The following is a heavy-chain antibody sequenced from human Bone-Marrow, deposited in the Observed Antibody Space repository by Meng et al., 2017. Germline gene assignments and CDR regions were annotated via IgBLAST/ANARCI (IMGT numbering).Heavy chain of an antibody. Sequence: QPQHSGPDSVTPSQTLSCTLAISGDRVSSNSAAWNLIRQFPSRGLEWLGRTYYRSKWYNDYAVSVKSRITINPDTSKNQFSLQLNSVTTEDTAVYYCARVGAQLFDYWGQGTLVTVSS. CDR2: TYYRSKWYN. CDR3: ARVGAQLFDY. D-gene: IGHD1-26*01. V-gene: IGHV6-1*01. J-gene: IGHJ4*02. CDR1: GDRVSSNSAA.